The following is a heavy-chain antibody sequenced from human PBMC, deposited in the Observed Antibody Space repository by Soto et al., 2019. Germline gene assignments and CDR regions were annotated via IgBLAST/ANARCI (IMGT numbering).Heavy chain of an antibody. D-gene: IGHD1-7*01. J-gene: IGHJ4*02. Sequence: QVQLVESGGGVVQPGRSLRLSCAASGFTFSSYGMHWVRQAPGKGLEWVAVISNDGSNKYYADSVKGRFTISRDNSKNTLYLQMNSLRAEDTAVYYCAKDRNWNCLDYWGQGTLVTVSS. CDR2: ISNDGSNK. CDR3: AKDRNWNCLDY. V-gene: IGHV3-30*18. CDR1: GFTFSSYG.